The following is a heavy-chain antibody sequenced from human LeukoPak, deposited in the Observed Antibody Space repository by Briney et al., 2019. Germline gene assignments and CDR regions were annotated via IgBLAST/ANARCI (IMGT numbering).Heavy chain of an antibody. CDR3: TRDLAAAAT. J-gene: IGHJ5*02. V-gene: IGHV3-7*03. CDR2: INQGGKKR. Sequence: GGSLRLSCVGSGFVFSDYWMSWVRQAPGKGLEWLANINQGGKKRNYVDPMKGRFIISRDDAKNSLYLQMDGLTPEDTAMYYCTRDLAAAATWGQGTLVTVSS. D-gene: IGHD6-13*01. CDR1: GFVFSDYW.